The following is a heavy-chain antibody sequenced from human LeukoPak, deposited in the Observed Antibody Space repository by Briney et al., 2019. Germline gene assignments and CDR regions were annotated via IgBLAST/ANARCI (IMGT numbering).Heavy chain of an antibody. V-gene: IGHV3-53*01. CDR1: GFTVATDH. Sequence: LGGSLILSCASSGFTVATDHMSWVRQPPGKGLEFVSITYNDGRTSRADSVKGRFTISRDNSKNSVHLQMNSLRAEDTAVYYCARVWELSFDHWGQGALVTVSS. J-gene: IGHJ4*02. CDR2: TYNDGRT. D-gene: IGHD1-26*01. CDR3: ARVWELSFDH.